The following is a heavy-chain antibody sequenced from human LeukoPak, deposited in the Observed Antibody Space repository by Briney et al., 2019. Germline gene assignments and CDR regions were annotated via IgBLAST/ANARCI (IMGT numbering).Heavy chain of an antibody. CDR2: ISYDGSNK. CDR3: RISRGISSVLDY. J-gene: IGHJ4*02. CDR1: GFTFSSYG. Sequence: GRSLRLSCAASGFTFSSYGMHWVRQAPGKGLEWVAVISYDGSNKYYADSVKGRFTISRDNSKNTLYLQMNSLRAEDTAVYYCRISRGISSVLDYWGQGTLVTVSS. V-gene: IGHV3-30*03. D-gene: IGHD3-3*02.